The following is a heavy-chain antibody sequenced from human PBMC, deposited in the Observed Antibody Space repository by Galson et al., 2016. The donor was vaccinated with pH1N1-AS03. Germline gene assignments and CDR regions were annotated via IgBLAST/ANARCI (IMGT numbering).Heavy chain of an antibody. CDR3: ARDRDPRVREFDF. J-gene: IGHJ4*02. V-gene: IGHV4-34*01. CDR2: INDSGST. D-gene: IGHD3-10*01. CDR1: GGSFSGYY. Sequence: ETLSLTCAVYGGSFSGYYWSWIRQSPGKGLEWIGEINDSGSTNYNPSLKSRVTISINTSKIQFSLKMNSVTAADTAIYYCARDRDPRVREFDFWGQGILVTVSS.